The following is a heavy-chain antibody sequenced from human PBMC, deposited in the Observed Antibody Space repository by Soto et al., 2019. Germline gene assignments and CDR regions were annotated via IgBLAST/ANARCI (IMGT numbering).Heavy chain of an antibody. J-gene: IGHJ4*02. CDR2: ILYSGTT. Sequence: QVQLQESGPGLVKPSQTLSLTCTVSGGSISSGDYYWSWIRQPPGKGLEWIGYILYSGTTNYNPSLEVRLTISVDTSKKQFSLKLTSVTAADTAVYYCARNGALDYWGRGNLVTVSS. D-gene: IGHD2-8*01. CDR1: GGSISSGDYY. V-gene: IGHV4-30-4*01. CDR3: ARNGALDY.